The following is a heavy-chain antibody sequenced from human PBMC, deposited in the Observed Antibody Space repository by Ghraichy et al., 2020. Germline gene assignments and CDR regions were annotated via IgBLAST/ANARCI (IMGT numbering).Heavy chain of an antibody. Sequence: SETLSLTCAVSGGSISTRGYSWSWIRQPPGKGLEWIGYIFQSDTAYYNPSLRSRVAISVDSSMNHFSLELTSVTAADTAVYYCARGNYGSGTYYEFWGRGTLVTVS. V-gene: IGHV4-30-2*01. CDR2: IFQSDTA. D-gene: IGHD3-10*01. CDR3: ARGNYGSGTYYEF. CDR1: GGSISTRGYS. J-gene: IGHJ2*01.